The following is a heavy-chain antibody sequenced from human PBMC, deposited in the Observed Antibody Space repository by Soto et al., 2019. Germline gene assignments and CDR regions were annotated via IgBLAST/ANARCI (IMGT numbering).Heavy chain of an antibody. V-gene: IGHV3-23*01. CDR3: AKDYEFFAN. CDR1: GFTFGSHS. D-gene: IGHD3-22*01. J-gene: IGHJ4*02. Sequence: EVQLLESGGGLVQPGGSVSLSCAGSGFTFGSHSMTWVRQAPGKGVEWASAIAGNGISKYYADSVQGRCTISRDNSKNTLYLRMNSVGPEDTAVYFCAKDYEFFANWGQGTLVTVSS. CDR2: IAGNGISK.